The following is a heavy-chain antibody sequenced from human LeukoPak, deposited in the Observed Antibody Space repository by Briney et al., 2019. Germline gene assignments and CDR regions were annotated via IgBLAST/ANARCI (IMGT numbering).Heavy chain of an antibody. CDR1: GFTLDDYV. J-gene: IGHJ4*02. D-gene: IGHD1-20*01. Sequence: GGSLRLSCAASGFTLDDYVMHWVRQAPGKGLEWVAFIRYDGSNKCYADSVKGRFTISRDDSKSTLYLQMNRLIAEDTAMYYCARDGLTGTTDGTLDSWGQGTLVTVSS. CDR3: ARDGLTGTTDGTLDS. V-gene: IGHV3-30*02. CDR2: IRYDGSNK.